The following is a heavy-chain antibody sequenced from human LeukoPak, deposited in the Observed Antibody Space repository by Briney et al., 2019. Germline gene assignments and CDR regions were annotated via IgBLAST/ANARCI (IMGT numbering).Heavy chain of an antibody. CDR2: IIGDGSTT. J-gene: IGHJ5*02. CDR1: GFTFSDYW. CDR3: TRRVSATRWFDP. V-gene: IGHV3-74*01. D-gene: IGHD2-15*01. Sequence: GGSLRLSCAASGFTFSDYWMHWVRQAPGKGLDWVSRIIGDGSTTIYADSVKGRFTISRDNAKNTMYLQMNSLRVEDTAVYYCTRRVSATRWFDPWGQGTLVTVSS.